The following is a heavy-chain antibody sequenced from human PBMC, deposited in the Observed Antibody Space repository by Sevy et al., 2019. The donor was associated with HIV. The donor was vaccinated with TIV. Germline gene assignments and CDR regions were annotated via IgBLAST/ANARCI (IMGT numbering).Heavy chain of an antibody. CDR2: INPNSGGT. J-gene: IGHJ4*02. CDR3: ASIGDSSWLSHLDY. V-gene: IGHV1-2*02. CDR1: GYTFTGYY. Sequence: ASVKVSCKASGYTFTGYYMHWVRQAPGQGLEWMGWINPNSGGTKYAQKFQGRVTMTTDTSISTAYMDLSSLRSVDTAVYYWASIGDSSWLSHLDYWGQGTLVTVSS. D-gene: IGHD6-13*01.